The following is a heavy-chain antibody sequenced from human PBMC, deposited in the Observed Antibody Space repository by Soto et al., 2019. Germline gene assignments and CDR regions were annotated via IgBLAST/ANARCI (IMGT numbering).Heavy chain of an antibody. J-gene: IGHJ3*02. V-gene: IGHV3-49*03. CDR2: IRSKAYGGTT. Sequence: GGSLRLSCTASGFTFGDYAMSWFRQAPGKGLEWVGFIRSKAYGGTTEYAASVKGRFTISRDDSKSIAYLQMNSLKTEDTAVYYCTRVGYCSGGSCSDAFDIWGQGTMVTVSS. CDR1: GFTFGDYA. CDR3: TRVGYCSGGSCSDAFDI. D-gene: IGHD2-15*01.